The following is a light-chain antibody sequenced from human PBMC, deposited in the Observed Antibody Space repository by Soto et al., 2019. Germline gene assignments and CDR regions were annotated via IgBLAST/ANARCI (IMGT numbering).Light chain of an antibody. Sequence: DLQLTQSPSSLSASVGDRVTITCQASQDISKSLNWYQQRPGKAPKLLIHGASSLETGVPSRFSGYGSGTYFTFTISSLQPEDIATYYCQQYDNLLYTFSQGTKLEIK. CDR2: GAS. CDR1: QDISKS. CDR3: QQYDNLLYT. J-gene: IGKJ2*01. V-gene: IGKV1-33*01.